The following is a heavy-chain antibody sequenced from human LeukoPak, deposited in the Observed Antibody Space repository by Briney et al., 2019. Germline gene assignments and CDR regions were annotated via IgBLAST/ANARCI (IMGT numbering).Heavy chain of an antibody. CDR2: INYSGTT. V-gene: IGHV4-39*01. D-gene: IGHD1-26*01. CDR3: ARQSVGTASIYYFAY. J-gene: IGHJ4*02. CDR1: GASISGSSGYY. Sequence: SETLSLTCTVSGASISGSSGYYWGWIRQPPGKGLEWISSINYSGTTHYNPFLKSRVSISVDTSKNQFSLNLNPVTAADTAVYYCARQSVGTASIYYFAYWGQGILVTVSS.